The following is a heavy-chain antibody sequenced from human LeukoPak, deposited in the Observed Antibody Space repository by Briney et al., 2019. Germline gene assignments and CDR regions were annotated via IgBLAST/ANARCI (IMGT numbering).Heavy chain of an antibody. CDR2: TFYTSKWFN. CDR3: ARRRYYDYSGYFDY. Sequence: SQTLSLTCAISGDSVSSNSAAWNWFRRSPSRGLEWLGRTFYTSKWFNDYAVSVKSRITINPDTSKNQFSLQLNSVTPEDTAVYYCARRRYYDYSGYFDYWGQGTLVTVSS. CDR1: GDSVSSNSAA. V-gene: IGHV6-1*01. D-gene: IGHD3-16*01. J-gene: IGHJ4*02.